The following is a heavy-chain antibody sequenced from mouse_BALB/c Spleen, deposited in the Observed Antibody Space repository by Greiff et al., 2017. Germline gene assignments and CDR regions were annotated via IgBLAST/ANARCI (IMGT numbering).Heavy chain of an antibody. V-gene: IGHV1-53*01. J-gene: IGHJ2*01. CDR3: ARDGIYYGNYGDY. CDR2: INPSNGGT. CDR1: GYTFTSYY. D-gene: IGHD2-1*01. Sequence: QVQLQQPGAELVKPGASVKLSCKASGYTFTSYYMYWVKQRPGQGLEWIGGINPSNGGTNFNEKFKSKATLTVDKSSSTAYMELSSLTSEDSAVYYCARDGIYYGNYGDYWGQGTTLTVSS.